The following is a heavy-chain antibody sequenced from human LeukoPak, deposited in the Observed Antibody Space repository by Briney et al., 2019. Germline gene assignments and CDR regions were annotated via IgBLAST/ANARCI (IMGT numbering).Heavy chain of an antibody. CDR3: ARGNDYGDQTPIDY. V-gene: IGHV4-38-2*02. Sequence: SETLSLTCTVSGYSLSSGYYWGWIRKPPGKGPEWIGSIYHSGSTYYNPSLKSRVTISVDTSKNQFSLKLSSVTAADTAVYYCARGNDYGDQTPIDYWGQGTLVTVSS. CDR2: IYHSGST. D-gene: IGHD4-17*01. CDR1: GYSLSSGYY. J-gene: IGHJ4*02.